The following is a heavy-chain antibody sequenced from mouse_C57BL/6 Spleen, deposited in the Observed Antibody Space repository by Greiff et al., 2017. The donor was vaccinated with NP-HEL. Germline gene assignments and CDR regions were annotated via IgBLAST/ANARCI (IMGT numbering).Heavy chain of an antibody. J-gene: IGHJ4*01. V-gene: IGHV1-36*01. CDR3: EREGNYDDAMDY. CDR1: GFTFTDYY. CDR2: VYPYNGGT. D-gene: IGHD2-4*01. Sequence: EVQLQQSGPVLVKPGPSVKISCKASGFTFTDYYMHWVKQSHGKSLEWIGLVYPYNGGTSYNQKFKGKATLTVDTSYSPAYMELNSLTSEDSAIDYYEREGNYDDAMDYWGQGTSVTVSS.